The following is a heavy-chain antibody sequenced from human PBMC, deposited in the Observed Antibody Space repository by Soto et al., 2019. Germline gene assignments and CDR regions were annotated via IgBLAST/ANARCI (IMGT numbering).Heavy chain of an antibody. CDR3: ARDLTGDPNY. CDR2: INPNSGDT. D-gene: IGHD7-27*01. Sequence: QVQLVQSGAEVKKPGASVNVSCEASGYTFTGSSIHWVRQAPGQGLEWMGYINPNSGDTILAQKVQGRVTMTRDTSISTAYMELSRVASDDTAVYYCARDLTGDPNYWGQGTLVTVSS. V-gene: IGHV1-2*02. J-gene: IGHJ4*02. CDR1: GYTFTGSS.